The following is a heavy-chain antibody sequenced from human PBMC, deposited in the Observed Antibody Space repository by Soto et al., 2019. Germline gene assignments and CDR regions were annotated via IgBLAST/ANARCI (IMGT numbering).Heavy chain of an antibody. V-gene: IGHV4-39*01. Sequence: QLQLQESGPGLVKPSETLSLTCTVSGGSISSSSYYWGWIRQPPGKGLEWIGRIYSSGSTYYNPSIKIRVTTSVDTSKIQFSLKLSSVTAADTAVYYCARQRISKGIAAAGLAFDIWGQGTMVTVSS. CDR3: ARQRISKGIAAAGLAFDI. CDR2: IYSSGST. J-gene: IGHJ3*02. CDR1: GGSISSSSYY. D-gene: IGHD6-13*01.